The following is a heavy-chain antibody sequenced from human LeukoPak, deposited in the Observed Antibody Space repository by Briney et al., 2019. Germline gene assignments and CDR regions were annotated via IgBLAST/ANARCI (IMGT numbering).Heavy chain of an antibody. CDR1: GDSLSSNTAT. CDR3: ARGQVGTIKNGMDV. D-gene: IGHD1-26*01. V-gene: IGHV6-1*01. J-gene: IGHJ6*02. CDR2: TYYRSKWYN. Sequence: SQTLSLTCALSGDSLSSNTATWLWLRQSPSRGLEWLGRTYYRSKWYNDYAVSVKSRITIHPDTSRNQFSLQLNSVTPEDTAVYYCARGQVGTIKNGMDVWGQGTTVTVSS.